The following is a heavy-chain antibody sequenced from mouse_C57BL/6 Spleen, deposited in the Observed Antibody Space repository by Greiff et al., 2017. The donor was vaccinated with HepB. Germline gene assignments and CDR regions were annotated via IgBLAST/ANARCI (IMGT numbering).Heavy chain of an antibody. J-gene: IGHJ4*01. Sequence: VKLQESGAELARPGASVKLSCKASGYTFTSYGISSVKQRTGQGLEWIGEIYPRSGNTYYNEKFKGKATLTADKSSSTAYMELRSLTSEDSAVYFCARWGGYETGAMDYWGQGTSVTVSS. D-gene: IGHD2-2*01. CDR1: GYTFTSYG. V-gene: IGHV1-81*01. CDR2: IYPRSGNT. CDR3: ARWGGYETGAMDY.